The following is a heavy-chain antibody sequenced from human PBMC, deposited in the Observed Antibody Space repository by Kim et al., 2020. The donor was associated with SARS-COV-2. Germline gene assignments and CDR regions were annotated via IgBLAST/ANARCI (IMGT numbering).Heavy chain of an antibody. Sequence: GGSLRLSCAASGFTFSSYAMSWVRQAPGKGLEWVSAISGSGGSTYYADSVKGRFTISRDNSKNTLYLQMNSLRAEDTAVYYCAKDGVEGLWYRSDGMDVWGQGTTVTVSS. CDR1: GFTFSSYA. V-gene: IGHV3-23*01. D-gene: IGHD5-18*01. J-gene: IGHJ6*02. CDR2: ISGSGGST. CDR3: AKDGVEGLWYRSDGMDV.